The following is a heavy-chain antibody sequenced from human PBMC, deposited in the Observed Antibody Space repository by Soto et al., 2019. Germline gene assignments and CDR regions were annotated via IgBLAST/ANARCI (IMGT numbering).Heavy chain of an antibody. Sequence: EVQLVESGGGLVQPGGSLRLSCAASGFTVSNSHMTWVRQAPGRGLEWVSVLYSGGTTYYADSVKGRFTISRDNSKNTMYLQKNRLRAEGTDVYYCTTGTPAEDWGQGILVTVSP. CDR3: TTGTPAED. V-gene: IGHV3-66*01. CDR1: GFTVSNSH. J-gene: IGHJ4*02. CDR2: LYSGGTT. D-gene: IGHD6-25*01.